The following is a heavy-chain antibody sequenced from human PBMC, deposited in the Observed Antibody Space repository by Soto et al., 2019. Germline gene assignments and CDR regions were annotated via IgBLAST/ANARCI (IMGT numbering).Heavy chain of an antibody. Sequence: SVKVSCKASGGTFSSYAISWVRQAPGQGLGWMGGIIPIFGTANYAQKFQGRVTITADKSTSTAYMELSSLRSEDTAVYYCARGGYSITMIVVVIKARAFDIWGQGTMVTVSS. CDR3: ARGGYSITMIVVVIKARAFDI. CDR1: GGTFSSYA. V-gene: IGHV1-69*06. D-gene: IGHD3-22*01. CDR2: IIPIFGTA. J-gene: IGHJ3*02.